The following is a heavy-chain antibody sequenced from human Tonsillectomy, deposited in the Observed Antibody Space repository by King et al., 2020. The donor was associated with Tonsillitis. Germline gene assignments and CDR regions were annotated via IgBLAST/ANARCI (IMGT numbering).Heavy chain of an antibody. V-gene: IGHV5-10-1*03. Sequence: VQLVESGAEVKKPGESLRISCRGSGYSFTTYWISWVRQMPGKGLEWMGRIDPSDSYTYYNPSFQGHVTISADKSISTAYFQWSSLKASDTAMYYCATLRASGTYGTDEDDYWGQGTLVTVSS. CDR2: IDPSDSYT. CDR3: ATLRASGTYGTDEDDY. J-gene: IGHJ4*02. D-gene: IGHD4-17*01. CDR1: GYSFTTYW.